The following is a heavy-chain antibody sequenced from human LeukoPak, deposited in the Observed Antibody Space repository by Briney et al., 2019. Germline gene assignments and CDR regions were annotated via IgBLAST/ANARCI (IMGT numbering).Heavy chain of an antibody. D-gene: IGHD2-8*01. V-gene: IGHV3-7*01. Sequence: GGSLRLSCAASGLSFSGNWMGWVRQAPGEGLEWVASIKYDGSAKYNADSVKGRFTISRDNAKYSLYLEMNSLTAEDTAVYYCAFSNAFKVWGQGTLVTVSS. CDR3: AFSNAFKV. CDR1: GLSFSGNW. J-gene: IGHJ4*02. CDR2: IKYDGSAK.